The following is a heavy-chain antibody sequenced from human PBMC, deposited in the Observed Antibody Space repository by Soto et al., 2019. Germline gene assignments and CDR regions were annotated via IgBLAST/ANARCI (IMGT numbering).Heavy chain of an antibody. CDR1: GGSISSSSYY. V-gene: IGHV4-39*01. CDR2: IYYSGST. D-gene: IGHD3-22*01. Sequence: SETLSLTCTVSGGSISSSSYYWGWIRQPPGKGLEWIGSIYYSGSTYYNPSLKSRVTISVDTSENQFSLKLSSVTAADTAVYYCAREKITMIVVVITPSDAFDIWGQGTMVTV. CDR3: AREKITMIVVVITPSDAFDI. J-gene: IGHJ3*02.